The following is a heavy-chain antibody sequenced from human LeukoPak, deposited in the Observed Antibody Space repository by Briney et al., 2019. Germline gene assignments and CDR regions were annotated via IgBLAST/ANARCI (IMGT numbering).Heavy chain of an antibody. CDR2: IYSGVST. D-gene: IGHD3-22*01. V-gene: IGHV3-53*01. CDR3: ARGVNYYDSSGYYYPAPFDY. J-gene: IGHJ4*02. CDR1: GFTVSSNY. Sequence: QAWGSLRLSCAASGFTVSSNYMSWVPQAPGKGLKWVSVIYSGVSTYYADSVKGRFTISSDNSKNTLYLQMNSLRAEDTAVYYCARGVNYYDSSGYYYPAPFDYWGQGTLVTVSS.